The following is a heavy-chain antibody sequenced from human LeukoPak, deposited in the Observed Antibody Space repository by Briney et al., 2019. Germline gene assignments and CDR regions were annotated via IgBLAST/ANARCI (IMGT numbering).Heavy chain of an antibody. Sequence: GESLKVSCKASGYTFTGYYMHWVRQAPGQGLEWMGWINPNSGGTNYAQKFQGRVTMTRDTSISTAYMELSRLRSDDTAVYYCARDEGGNVDTAMDGDYWGQGTLVTVSS. J-gene: IGHJ4*02. CDR1: GYTFTGYY. V-gene: IGHV1-2*02. D-gene: IGHD5-18*01. CDR3: ARDEGGNVDTAMDGDY. CDR2: INPNSGGT.